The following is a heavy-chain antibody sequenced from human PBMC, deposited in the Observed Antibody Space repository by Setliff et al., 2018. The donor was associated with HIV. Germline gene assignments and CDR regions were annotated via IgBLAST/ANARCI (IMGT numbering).Heavy chain of an antibody. CDR3: ASMGADDWYYYMDV. Sequence: PGGSLRLSCAASGFTFSSYGMHWVRQAPGKGLEWVAVIWSDGSSKYYGDSVKGRITISRDNSKNTLYLQMNSLRAEDTAVCYCASMGADDWYYYMDVWGKGTTVTVSS. CDR1: GFTFSSYG. CDR2: IWSDGSSK. D-gene: IGHD1-26*01. J-gene: IGHJ6*03. V-gene: IGHV3-33*01.